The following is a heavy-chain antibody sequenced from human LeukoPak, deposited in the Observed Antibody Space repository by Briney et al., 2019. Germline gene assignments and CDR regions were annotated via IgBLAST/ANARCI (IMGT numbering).Heavy chain of an antibody. CDR1: GFTFDTYA. J-gene: IGHJ4*02. CDR3: ARDRPTGRSRGVVVQ. V-gene: IGHV3-21*01. CDR2: ISSGGTYI. Sequence: PGGSLRLSCAASGFTFDTYAMTWVRQGPGKGLEWVSSISSGGTYIYYAESLRGRSTISRDNTKNFLYLQLSTLRVEDTAVYYCARDRPTGRSRGVVVQWGQGTLVTVSS. D-gene: IGHD2-15*01.